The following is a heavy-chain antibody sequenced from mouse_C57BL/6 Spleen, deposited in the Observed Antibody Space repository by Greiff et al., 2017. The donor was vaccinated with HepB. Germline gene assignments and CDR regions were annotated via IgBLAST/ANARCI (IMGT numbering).Heavy chain of an antibody. Sequence: VQLQQSGAELVRPGASVKLSCKASGYTFTDYYINWVKQRPGQGLEWIARIYPGSGNTYYNEKFKGKATLTAEKSSSTAYMQLSSLTSEDSAVYFCARERVSNDYAMDYWGQGTSVTVSS. D-gene: IGHD2-5*01. CDR1: GYTFTDYY. CDR2: IYPGSGNT. CDR3: ARERVSNDYAMDY. J-gene: IGHJ4*01. V-gene: IGHV1-76*01.